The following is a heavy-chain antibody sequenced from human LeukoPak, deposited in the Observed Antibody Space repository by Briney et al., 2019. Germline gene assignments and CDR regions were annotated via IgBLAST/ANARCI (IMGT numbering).Heavy chain of an antibody. CDR3: ARDLDYNDNSDYDSFDI. J-gene: IGHJ3*02. Sequence: ASVKVSCKASGYTFTAYYIHWVRQAPGQGLEWVGWVNPKNGATKYTQNLQGRVTMTRDTSINTAYMEVSRLTSDDTAVYYCARDLDYNDNSDYDSFDIWGQGTLVTVSS. V-gene: IGHV1-2*02. CDR2: VNPKNGAT. CDR1: GYTFTAYY. D-gene: IGHD3-22*01.